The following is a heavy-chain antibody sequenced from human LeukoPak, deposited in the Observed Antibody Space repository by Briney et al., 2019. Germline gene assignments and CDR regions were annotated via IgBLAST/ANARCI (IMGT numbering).Heavy chain of an antibody. CDR2: INAGNGNT. CDR1: GYTFTSYA. V-gene: IGHV1-3*01. CDR3: ARTYWYSSGWYRAYYFDY. D-gene: IGHD6-19*01. Sequence: GASVKVSCKASGYTFTSYAMHWVRQAPGQRLEWMGWINAGNGNTKYSQKFQGRVTITRDTSASTAYMELSSLRSEDTAVYYCARTYWYSSGWYRAYYFDYWGQGTLVTVSS. J-gene: IGHJ4*02.